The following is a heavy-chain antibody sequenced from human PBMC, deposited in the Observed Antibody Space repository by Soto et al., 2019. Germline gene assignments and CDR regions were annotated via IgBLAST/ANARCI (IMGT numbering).Heavy chain of an antibody. CDR3: ARESGYAVNYYFVDV. V-gene: IGHV3-7*01. CDR2: IKRDGSEI. J-gene: IGHJ6*03. CDR1: GFTFSSYW. Sequence: EVQLVESGGGLVQPGGSLRLSCAASGFTFSSYWMCWVRQAPGKGLEWVANIKRDGSEIYYVDSVKGRFTISIDNAKNSLDLQIDSLRAEYAAVYYCARESGYAVNYYFVDVGGKGTTVTV. D-gene: IGHD5-12*01.